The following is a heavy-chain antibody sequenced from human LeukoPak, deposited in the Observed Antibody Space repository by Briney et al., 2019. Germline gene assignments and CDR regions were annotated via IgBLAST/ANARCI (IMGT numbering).Heavy chain of an antibody. CDR2: ISNSSRYI. Sequence: PGGSLRLSCAASGFAFSSYSMNWVPHAPGKGLEWVSSISNSSRYIYYADPVKVRFTISRDNAKNSLYLQMNSLRAEDRAVYYGARESGYSSGWTKRSDYWGQGTLVTVSS. J-gene: IGHJ4*02. CDR3: ARESGYSSGWTKRSDY. CDR1: GFAFSSYS. D-gene: IGHD6-19*01. V-gene: IGHV3-21*01.